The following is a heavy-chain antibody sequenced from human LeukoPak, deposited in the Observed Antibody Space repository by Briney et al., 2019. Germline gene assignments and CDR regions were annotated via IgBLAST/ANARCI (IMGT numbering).Heavy chain of an antibody. D-gene: IGHD2-2*01. J-gene: IGHJ4*02. V-gene: IGHV3-73*01. CDR2: IRSKANSYAT. CDR3: TRYHCSSTSCYPFGDY. CDR1: GFTFSGSA. Sequence: GGSLKLSCAASGFTFSGSAMHWVRQASGKGLEWVGRIRSKANSYATAYAASVKGRLTISRDDSKNTAYLQMNSLKTEDTAVYYCTRYHCSSTSCYPFGDYWGQGTLVTVSS.